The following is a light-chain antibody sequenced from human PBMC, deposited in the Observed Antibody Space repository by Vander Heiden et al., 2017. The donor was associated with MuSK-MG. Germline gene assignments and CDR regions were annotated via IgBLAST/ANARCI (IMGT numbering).Light chain of an antibody. CDR3: SSDKTVSTLVV. CDR1: SSDVDAYNF. V-gene: IGLV2-14*03. CDR2: DVS. Sequence: QSALTQPASVSGSPGQSITISCTGTSSDVDAYNFVSWYHHHPSKAPKLIIDDVSKRPAGVANRFSGSKSGNTASLTISGLQAEDEADYYCSSDKTVSTLVVFGGGTKLTVL. J-gene: IGLJ3*02.